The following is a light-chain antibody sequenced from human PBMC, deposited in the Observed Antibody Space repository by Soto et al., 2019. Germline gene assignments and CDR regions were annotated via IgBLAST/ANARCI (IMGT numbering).Light chain of an antibody. CDR1: QSLLHRTGYTF. J-gene: IGKJ5*01. CDR3: MQGLQTPS. CDR2: LGS. Sequence: EIVMTQSPLSLPVIPGEPASISCRSSQSLLHRTGYTFLDWYLQRPGQSPQLLIYLGSIRASGVPDRFSGSGSGTDFTLEISGVEAEDVGVYYCMQGLQTPSFGQWTRREIK. V-gene: IGKV2-28*01.